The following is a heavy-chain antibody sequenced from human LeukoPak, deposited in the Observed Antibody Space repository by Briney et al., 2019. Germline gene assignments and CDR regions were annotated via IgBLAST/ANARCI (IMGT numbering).Heavy chain of an antibody. Sequence: GGSLRLSCAASGFTFSTYAMHWVRQAPGKGLEWVAVISYDGSNKYYADSVKGRFTISRDNSKNTLYLQMNSLRAEDTAVYYCAREVWGQVHFDYWGQGTLVTVSS. D-gene: IGHD7-27*01. CDR2: ISYDGSNK. CDR1: GFTFSTYA. V-gene: IGHV3-30-3*01. J-gene: IGHJ4*02. CDR3: AREVWGQVHFDY.